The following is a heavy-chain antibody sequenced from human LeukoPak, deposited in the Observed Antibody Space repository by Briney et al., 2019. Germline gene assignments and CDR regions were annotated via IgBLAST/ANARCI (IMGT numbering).Heavy chain of an antibody. J-gene: IGHJ4*02. CDR1: GYTFTGYY. CDR2: INPSGGST. CDR3: ASSWFLAVTHFDY. Sequence: ASVKVSCKASGYTFTGYYMHWVRQAPGQGLEWMGIINPSGGSTSYAQKFQGRVTMTRDMSTSTVYMELSSLRSEDTAVYYCASSWFLAVTHFDYWGQGTLVTVSS. V-gene: IGHV1-46*01. D-gene: IGHD5-18*01.